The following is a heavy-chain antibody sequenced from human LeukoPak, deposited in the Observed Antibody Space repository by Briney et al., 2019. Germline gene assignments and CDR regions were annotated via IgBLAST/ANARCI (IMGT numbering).Heavy chain of an antibody. CDR2: ISGDGGSI. CDR1: GFTFRHYG. CDR3: TKDKGATNEIGAFDH. V-gene: IGHV3-43*02. J-gene: IGHJ4*02. D-gene: IGHD5-24*01. Sequence: GGSLRLSCTASGFTFRHYGMYWVRQAPGKGLEWVSLISGDGGSINYADSVKGRFTISRDNSKNSLYLQMHSLRSEDSAFYYCTKDKGATNEIGAFDHWGQGTLVTVSS.